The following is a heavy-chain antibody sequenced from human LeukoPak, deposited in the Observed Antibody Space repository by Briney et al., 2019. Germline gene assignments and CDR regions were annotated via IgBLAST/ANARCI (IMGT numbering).Heavy chain of an antibody. V-gene: IGHV3-73*01. CDR3: TRRTMVRGVMAGFDP. Sequence: PGGSLRLSCAASGFTFSGSAMHWVRQASGKGLEWVGRIRSKANSYATAYAASVKGRFTISRDDSKNTAYLQMNSLKTEDTAVYYCTRRTMVRGVMAGFDPWGQGTLVTVSS. J-gene: IGHJ5*02. D-gene: IGHD3-10*01. CDR1: GFTFSGSA. CDR2: IRSKANSYAT.